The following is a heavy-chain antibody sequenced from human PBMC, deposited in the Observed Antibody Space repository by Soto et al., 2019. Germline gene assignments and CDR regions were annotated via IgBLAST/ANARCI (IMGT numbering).Heavy chain of an antibody. CDR3: AKENGDYSWGRQRSLNWFDP. J-gene: IGHJ5*02. Sequence: GGSLRLSCAASGFTFSSYSISWVRQSPGKGLEWVSAISGSGGSTYYADSVKGRFTISRDNSKNTLYLQMNSLRAEDTAVYYCAKENGDYSWGRQRSLNWFDPWGQGTLVTVS. CDR2: ISGSGGST. V-gene: IGHV3-23*01. CDR1: GFTFSSYS. D-gene: IGHD4-17*01.